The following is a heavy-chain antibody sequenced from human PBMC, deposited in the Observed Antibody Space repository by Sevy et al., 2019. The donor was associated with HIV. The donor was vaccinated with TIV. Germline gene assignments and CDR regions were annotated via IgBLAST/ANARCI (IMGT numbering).Heavy chain of an antibody. D-gene: IGHD3-10*01. CDR1: GFTFSYAW. CDR2: IQSKADGGTI. J-gene: IGHJ4*02. V-gene: IGHV3-15*01. Sequence: GGSLRLSCAASGFTFSYAWMNWVRQAPGKGLEWVGRIQSKADGGTIDYAAPVKGRFTISRDDSQNTLYLQMNSLRAEDTAVYYCASGEMAEYYFDYWGQGTLVTVSS. CDR3: ASGEMAEYYFDY.